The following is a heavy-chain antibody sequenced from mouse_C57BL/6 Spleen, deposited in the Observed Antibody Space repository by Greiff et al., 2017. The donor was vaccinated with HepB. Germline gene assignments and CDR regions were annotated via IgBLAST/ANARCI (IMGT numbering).Heavy chain of an antibody. V-gene: IGHV1-22*01. J-gene: IGHJ3*01. CDR1: GYTFTDYN. CDR3: ARFGVTTVVAPFSY. CDR2: INPNNGGT. D-gene: IGHD1-1*01. Sequence: EVQLQQSGPELVKPGASVKMSCKASGYTFTDYNMHWVKQSHGKSLEWIGYINPNNGGTSYNQKFKGKATLTVNKSSSTAYMELRSLTSEDSAVYYCARFGVTTVVAPFSYWGQGTLVTVSA.